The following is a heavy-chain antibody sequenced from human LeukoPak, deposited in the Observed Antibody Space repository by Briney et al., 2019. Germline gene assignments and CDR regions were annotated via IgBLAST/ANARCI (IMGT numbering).Heavy chain of an antibody. V-gene: IGHV4-30-4*01. Sequence: SETLSLTCTVSGGSLSSGDYYWSWIRQPPGKGLEWIGYIYYSGSTYYNPSLKSRVTISVDTSKNQFSLKLSSVTAADTAVYYCARGFYKTAARDGYNFLNWGSNYYYGMDVWGQGTTVTVSS. CDR2: IYYSGST. CDR3: ARGFYKTAARDGYNFLNWGSNYYYGMDV. D-gene: IGHD5-24*01. CDR1: GGSLSSGDYY. J-gene: IGHJ6*02.